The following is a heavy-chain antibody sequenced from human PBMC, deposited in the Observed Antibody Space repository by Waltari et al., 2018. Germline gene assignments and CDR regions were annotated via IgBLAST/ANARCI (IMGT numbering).Heavy chain of an antibody. D-gene: IGHD6-13*01. CDR3: ARVRAIAAGTASYYYALDV. Sequence: QVQLQESGPGLVKPSETLSLTCTLSGGSINNYYWTWIRQPAGKGLEWIGRIYSSGSTTTYHPSLKSRVSMSLDASKNQFFLRLTSVTAADTAVYFCARVRAIAAGTASYYYALDVWGQGTTVTVSS. CDR2: IYSSGST. CDR1: GGSINNYY. V-gene: IGHV4-4*07. J-gene: IGHJ6*02.